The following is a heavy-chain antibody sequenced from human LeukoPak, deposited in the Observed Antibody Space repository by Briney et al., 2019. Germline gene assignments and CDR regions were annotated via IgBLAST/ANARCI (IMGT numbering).Heavy chain of an antibody. Sequence: SETLSLTCNVSGGSISGYHWSWIRQPPGKGLEWLGYIYYSGSSNYNPPLKSRVTISVDTSKNQFSLKLSSVTAADTAVYYCASSGELAPGGFDYWGQGTLVTVSS. V-gene: IGHV4-59*08. CDR1: GGSISGYH. CDR3: ASSGELAPGGFDY. CDR2: IYYSGSS. D-gene: IGHD1-26*01. J-gene: IGHJ4*02.